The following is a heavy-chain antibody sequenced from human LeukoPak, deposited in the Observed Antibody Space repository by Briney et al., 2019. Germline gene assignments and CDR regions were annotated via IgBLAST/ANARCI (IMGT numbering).Heavy chain of an antibody. Sequence: SETLSLTCSVSDGSISSYYWSWIRQPPGKGLEWIGYIYYSGTTNYNPSLKSRLTISVDTSKNQFSLKLSSVTPADTAVYYCARVLWFGEFWYYFDYWGQGTLSPSP. CDR2: IYYSGTT. CDR3: ARVLWFGEFWYYFDY. V-gene: IGHV4-59*01. D-gene: IGHD3-10*01. CDR1: DGSISSYY. J-gene: IGHJ4*02.